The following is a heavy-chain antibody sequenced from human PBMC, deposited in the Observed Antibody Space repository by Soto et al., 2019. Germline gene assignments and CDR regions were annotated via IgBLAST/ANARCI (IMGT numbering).Heavy chain of an antibody. V-gene: IGHV3-48*02. CDR3: ARGGLRGITGTTRQFDY. Sequence: GGSLRLSCAASGFTFSSYSMNWVRQAPGKGLEWVSYISSSSSSTIYYADSVKGRFTISRDNAKNSLYLQMNSLRDEDTAVYYCARGGLRGITGTTRQFDYWGQGTLVTVSS. CDR2: ISSSSSSTI. J-gene: IGHJ4*02. CDR1: GFTFSSYS. D-gene: IGHD1-7*01.